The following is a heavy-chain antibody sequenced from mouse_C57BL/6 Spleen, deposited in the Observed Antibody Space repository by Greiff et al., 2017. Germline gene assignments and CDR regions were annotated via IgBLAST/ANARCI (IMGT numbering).Heavy chain of an antibody. Sequence: VQLQQSGPELVKPGASVKISCKASGYTFTDYYMNWVKQSHGKSLEWIGDINPNNGGTSYNQKFKGKATLTVDKSSSTAYMELRSLTSEDSAVYYCARGDDGDYYAMDYWGQGTSVTVSS. V-gene: IGHV1-26*01. D-gene: IGHD2-12*01. J-gene: IGHJ4*01. CDR1: GYTFTDYY. CDR2: INPNNGGT. CDR3: ARGDDGDYYAMDY.